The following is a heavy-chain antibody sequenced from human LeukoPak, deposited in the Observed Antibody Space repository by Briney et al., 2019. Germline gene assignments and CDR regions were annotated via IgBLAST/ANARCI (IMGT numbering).Heavy chain of an antibody. J-gene: IGHJ6*03. CDR3: ARRLRGGRRYHYYYMDV. Sequence: PSETLSLTCVVSGDSITRSEYYWDWIRQPPGKGLEWIGSIYYSGATYYSGSLKSRATISVDTIKNQYSLELRSVTAADTSVYYCARRLRGGRRYHYYYMDVWGKGTTVTISS. CDR1: GDSITRSEYY. CDR2: IYYSGAT. D-gene: IGHD2-15*01. V-gene: IGHV4-39*01.